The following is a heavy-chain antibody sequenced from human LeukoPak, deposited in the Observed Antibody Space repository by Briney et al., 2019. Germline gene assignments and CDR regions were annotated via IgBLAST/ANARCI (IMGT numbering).Heavy chain of an antibody. D-gene: IGHD6-13*01. Sequence: PGGSLRLSCAASGFSFSTSWMHWVRQAPGKGLVWVSRIHSDGIGTTYADSVKGRFTISRDNAKNSLYLQMNSLRAEDTAVYYCARGLTGYSSTLYYYYMDVWGKGTTVTVSS. CDR3: ARGLTGYSSTLYYYYMDV. V-gene: IGHV3-74*03. J-gene: IGHJ6*03. CDR2: IHSDGIGT. CDR1: GFSFSTSW.